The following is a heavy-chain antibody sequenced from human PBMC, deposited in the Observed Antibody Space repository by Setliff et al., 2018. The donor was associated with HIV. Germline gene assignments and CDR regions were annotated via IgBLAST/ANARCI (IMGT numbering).Heavy chain of an antibody. D-gene: IGHD3-22*01. J-gene: IGHJ5*02. CDR1: GYTFSRYA. Sequence: ASVKVSCKASGYTFSRYAMHWVRQAPGQRLEWMGWINAGNGNTKYSQKFQGRVSIARDTSASTAYMELSSLTSGDTAVYYCAAGLNYYDRSGLGAWGQGTLVTVSS. CDR2: INAGNGNT. V-gene: IGHV1-3*01. CDR3: AAGLNYYDRSGLGA.